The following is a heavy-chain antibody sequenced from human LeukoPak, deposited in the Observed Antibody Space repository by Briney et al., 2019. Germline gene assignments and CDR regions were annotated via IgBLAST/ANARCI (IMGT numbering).Heavy chain of an antibody. CDR1: GFTFSSYT. CDR2: ITSNTRYI. V-gene: IGHV3-21*04. D-gene: IGHD3-10*01. J-gene: IGHJ6*04. CDR3: AKDRGEILWFGSVLDV. Sequence: GGSLRLSCAASGFTFSSYTMNWVRQAPGKGLEWVSSITSNTRYIFYADSLKGRFTISRDNFKNTLYLQMNSLRAEDTAVYYCAKDRGEILWFGSVLDVWGKGTTVTVSS.